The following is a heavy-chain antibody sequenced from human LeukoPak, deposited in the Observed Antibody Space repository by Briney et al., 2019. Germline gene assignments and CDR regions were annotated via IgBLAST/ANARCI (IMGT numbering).Heavy chain of an antibody. J-gene: IGHJ3*02. V-gene: IGHV4-34*01. CDR1: GGSFSGYY. CDR3: ASITVVTVDAFDI. Sequence: SETLSLTCAVYGGSFSGYYWSWIRQPPGKGLEWIGEINHSGSTNYNPSLKSRVTISVDTSKNQFSLKLSSVTAADTAVYYCASITVVTVDAFDIWGQGTMVTVSS. CDR2: INHSGST. D-gene: IGHD2-21*02.